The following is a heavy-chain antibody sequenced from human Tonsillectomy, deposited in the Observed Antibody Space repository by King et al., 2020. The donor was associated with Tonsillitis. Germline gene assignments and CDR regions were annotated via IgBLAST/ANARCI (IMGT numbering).Heavy chain of an antibody. Sequence: QLVQSGGGLVKPGGSLRLSCAASGFTFSDHYMSWIRQAPGKGLEWVSYISSSGSSMYYADSVKGRFTISRDNAKNSLYLQMNSLRAEDTAVYYCARDREVLIPDYGMDVWGQGTTVTVSS. D-gene: IGHD3-16*01. CDR3: ARDREVLIPDYGMDV. J-gene: IGHJ6*02. CDR2: ISSSGSSM. V-gene: IGHV3-11*01. CDR1: GFTFSDHY.